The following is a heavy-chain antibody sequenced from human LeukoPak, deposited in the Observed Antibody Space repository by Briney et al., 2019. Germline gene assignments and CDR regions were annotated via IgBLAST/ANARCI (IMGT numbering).Heavy chain of an antibody. CDR3: AKDLYSYGTHFDY. CDR1: GFTFSSYG. J-gene: IGHJ4*02. D-gene: IGHD5-18*01. Sequence: GGSLRLSCAASGFTFSSYGMHWVRQAPGKGLEWVAVISYDGNNKYYADSVKGRFTISRDNSKNTLYLQMNSLRAEDTAVYYCAKDLYSYGTHFDYWGQGTLVTVSS. CDR2: ISYDGNNK. V-gene: IGHV3-30*18.